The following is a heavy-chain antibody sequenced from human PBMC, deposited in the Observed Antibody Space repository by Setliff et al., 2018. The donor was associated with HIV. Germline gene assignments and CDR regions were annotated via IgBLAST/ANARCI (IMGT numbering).Heavy chain of an antibody. Sequence: TLSLTCSVSDASISVGTYYWSWIRQPAGKGLEWIGHVYTSGSTSGSTNYNPSLKSRVTISVDMSKNQFSLKLTSVTAADTAVYYCARGLTRGGYYYYFYMDAWGKGTTVTVSS. CDR3: ARGLTRGGYYYYFYMDA. J-gene: IGHJ6*03. V-gene: IGHV4-61*09. CDR1: DASISVGTYY. CDR2: VYTSGSTSGST. D-gene: IGHD7-27*01.